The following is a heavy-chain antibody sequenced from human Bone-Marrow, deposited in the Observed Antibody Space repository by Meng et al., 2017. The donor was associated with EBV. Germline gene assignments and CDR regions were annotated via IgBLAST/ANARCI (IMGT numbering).Heavy chain of an antibody. CDR1: GGTFTNYV. Sequence: QVQVVQWGAAVKKPGASVKVSGKASGGTFTNYVFGWVRQAPGQRLEWVGGVVPVFGTVHYAQRFQGRLTIIADESSKTVYMELSSLRSEDTAVYYCARGAVRGVIHWFDPWGQGTLVTVSS. V-gene: IGHV1-69*01. J-gene: IGHJ5*02. CDR3: ARGAVRGVIHWFDP. D-gene: IGHD3-10*01. CDR2: VVPVFGTV.